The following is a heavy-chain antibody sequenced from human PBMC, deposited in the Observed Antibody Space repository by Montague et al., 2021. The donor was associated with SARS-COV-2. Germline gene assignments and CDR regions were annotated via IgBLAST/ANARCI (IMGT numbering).Heavy chain of an antibody. CDR1: GFTFSGSA. CDR2: IRSKGNSYAT. J-gene: IGHJ4*02. Sequence: SLRLSCAASGFTFSGSAMHWVRQASGKGLEWVGRIRSKGNSYATAYAASVTGRFTISRDDSKNTAYLQMNSLKTEDTAVYYCTRRPTDDSSGYLRDWGQGTLVTVSS. V-gene: IGHV3-73*01. D-gene: IGHD3-22*01. CDR3: TRRPTDDSSGYLRD.